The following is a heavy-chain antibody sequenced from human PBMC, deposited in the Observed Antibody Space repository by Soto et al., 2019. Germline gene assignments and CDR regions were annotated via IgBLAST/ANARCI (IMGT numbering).Heavy chain of an antibody. Sequence: GGSLILSCAASGFTFSSYWMHWVRQAPGKGLVWVSRINSDGSSATYADSVKGRFTVSRDNAKNTLYLQMNSLRAEDTAVYYCARDLPTNGDGMDVWGQGTTVTVSS. CDR1: GFTFSSYW. D-gene: IGHD2-8*01. J-gene: IGHJ6*02. CDR3: ARDLPTNGDGMDV. CDR2: INSDGSSA. V-gene: IGHV3-74*01.